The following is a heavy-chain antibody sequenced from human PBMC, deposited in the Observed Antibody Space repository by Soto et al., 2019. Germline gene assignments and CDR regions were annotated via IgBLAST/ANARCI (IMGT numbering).Heavy chain of an antibody. V-gene: IGHV3-23*01. CDR2: ISGSGGST. CDR1: GFTFISYA. J-gene: IGHJ5*02. D-gene: IGHD1-26*01. Sequence: PXVALRVSGAASGFTFISYAMSWVRQAPGKGLEWVSAISGSGGSTYYADSVKGRFTISRDNSKNTLYLQMNSLRAEDTAVYYCAKVVGATIPWFDPWGQGTLVTVSS. CDR3: AKVVGATIPWFDP.